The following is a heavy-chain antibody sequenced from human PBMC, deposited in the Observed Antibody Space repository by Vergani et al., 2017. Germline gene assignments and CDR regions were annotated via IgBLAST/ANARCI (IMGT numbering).Heavy chain of an antibody. V-gene: IGHV3-15*01. CDR2: IRSKNDGGTA. CDR1: GITFKNAW. Sequence: EVQVVASGGGLIKPGGSLRLSCVVSGITFKNAWINWVRQAPGKGLEWICRIRSKNDGGTADYAAPLKGRFTISRDVSKDSAFLLVNNLKTEDTAVYFCYTDYHDYWGQGTLVTVSS. J-gene: IGHJ4*02. D-gene: IGHD2-2*02. CDR3: YTDYHDY.